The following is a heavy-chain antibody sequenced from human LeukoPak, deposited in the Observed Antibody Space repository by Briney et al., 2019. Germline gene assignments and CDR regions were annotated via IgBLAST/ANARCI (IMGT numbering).Heavy chain of an antibody. CDR3: AKSLVNYDILTAFDY. D-gene: IGHD3-9*01. J-gene: IGHJ4*02. Sequence: GGSLRLSCAASGFTFSSYWMHWVRQAPGKGLEWVAFIRYDGSNEYYADSVKGRFTISRDNSKNTLYLQMNSLRAEDTAVYYCAKSLVNYDILTAFDYWGQGTLVTVSS. V-gene: IGHV3-30*02. CDR1: GFTFSSYW. CDR2: IRYDGSNE.